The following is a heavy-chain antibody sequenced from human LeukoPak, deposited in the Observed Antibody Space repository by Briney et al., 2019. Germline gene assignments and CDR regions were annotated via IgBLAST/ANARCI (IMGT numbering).Heavy chain of an antibody. J-gene: IGHJ1*01. CDR1: GGSISSYY. CDR3: ARDRLGAAAGYFQQ. CDR2: IYYSGST. V-gene: IGHV4-59*01. D-gene: IGHD6-13*01. Sequence: PETLSLTCTDSGGSISSYYWSWIRQPPGKGLEWIGYIYYSGSTNYNPSLKSRVTISVDTSKNQFSLKLSSVTAADTAVYYCARDRLGAAAGYFQQWGQGALV.